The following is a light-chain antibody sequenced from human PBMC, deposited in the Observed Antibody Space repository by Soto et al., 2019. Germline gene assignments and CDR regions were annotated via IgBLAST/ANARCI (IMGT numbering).Light chain of an antibody. CDR3: GTWDSSLSAVV. CDR1: SSNIGNNY. J-gene: IGLJ2*01. V-gene: IGLV1-51*01. Sequence: QSVLTQPPSVSAAPGQKVTISCSGSSSNIGNNYVSWYQQRPGTATKLLIYDNNKRPSGIPDRFSGSKSGTSATLGITGLQTGDEADYYCGTWDSSLSAVVFGGGTQLTVL. CDR2: DNN.